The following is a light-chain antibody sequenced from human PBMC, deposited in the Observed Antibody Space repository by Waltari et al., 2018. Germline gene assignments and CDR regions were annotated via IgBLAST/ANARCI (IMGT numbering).Light chain of an antibody. CDR1: QSVSRY. J-gene: IGKJ1*01. Sequence: EIVLTQSPGTLSLSPGERATLSCRASQSVSRYLAWYQQKPGQAPRRLIYDGSSRATGIPDRFSGSGSGTDFSLTISRLEPEDFAVYYCQKYGSLPATFGQGTKVEIK. CDR2: DGS. V-gene: IGKV3-20*01. CDR3: QKYGSLPAT.